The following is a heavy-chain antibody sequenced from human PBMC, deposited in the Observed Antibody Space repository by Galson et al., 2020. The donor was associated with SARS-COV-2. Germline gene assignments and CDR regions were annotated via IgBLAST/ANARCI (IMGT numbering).Heavy chain of an antibody. CDR3: VGYDILTGFSAADVMDV. D-gene: IGHD3-9*01. CDR2: IHNDGAKT. Sequence: GGSLRLSCTASGFNFHNYAMYWVRQSPGEGLQWVSIIHNDGAKTYYADSVKGRFTISRDNSKNTVYLQMNSLRADDTALYYCVGYDILTGFSAADVMDVWGRGTTVTVSS. V-gene: IGHV3-23*03. J-gene: IGHJ6*02. CDR1: GFNFHNYA.